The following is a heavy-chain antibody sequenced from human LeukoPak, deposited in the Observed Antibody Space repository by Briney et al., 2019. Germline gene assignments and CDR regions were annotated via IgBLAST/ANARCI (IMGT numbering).Heavy chain of an antibody. Sequence: GGSLRLSCAASGFTFSSYAMSWVRQAPGKGLEWFSAISASGGSTYFADSVKCRFTISRDNSKNTLYLQMNSLRAADTAVYFCAKGAYSGSYLGPFDYWGQGTLVTVSS. CDR2: ISASGGST. J-gene: IGHJ4*02. CDR3: AKGAYSGSYLGPFDY. CDR1: GFTFSSYA. D-gene: IGHD1-26*01. V-gene: IGHV3-23*01.